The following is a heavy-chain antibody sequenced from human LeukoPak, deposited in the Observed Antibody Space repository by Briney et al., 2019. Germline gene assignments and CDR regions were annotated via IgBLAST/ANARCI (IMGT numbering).Heavy chain of an antibody. J-gene: IGHJ5*02. Sequence: GGSLRLSGAASGFTVSSNYMSWVRQAPGKGLERVSVIYSGGSTYYADSVKGRFTISRDNSKSTLYLQMNSLRAEDTAVYYCARDYYDSSGYYTSSWGQGTLVTVSS. CDR2: IYSGGST. CDR1: GFTVSSNY. V-gene: IGHV3-53*01. D-gene: IGHD3-22*01. CDR3: ARDYYDSSGYYTSS.